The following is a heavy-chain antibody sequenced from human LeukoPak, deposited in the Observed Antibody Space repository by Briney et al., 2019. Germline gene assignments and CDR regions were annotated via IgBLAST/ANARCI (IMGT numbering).Heavy chain of an antibody. CDR2: ISGSDGST. CDR1: GFTFSGYA. Sequence: GGSLRLSCAASGFTFSGYAMSWVRQAPGKGLEWVSAISGSDGSTYYADSVRGRFTISRNNSKNTLHLQLNSLTAQDTALYYCAKDSTPIGFDPWGEGPLVTVSA. J-gene: IGHJ5*02. V-gene: IGHV3-23*01. CDR3: AKDSTPIGFDP. D-gene: IGHD2-15*01.